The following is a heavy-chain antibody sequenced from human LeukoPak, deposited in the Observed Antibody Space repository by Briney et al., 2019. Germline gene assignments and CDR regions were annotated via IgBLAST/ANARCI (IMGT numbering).Heavy chain of an antibody. Sequence: GGSLRLSCAASGFTFSTYWMSWVRQAPGKGLEWVANIKYDGSDKYYVDSVKGRFTISRDNAKNSLYLQMNSLRAEDTAVYYCARDFSVVTVDYWGQGTLVTVFS. J-gene: IGHJ4*02. V-gene: IGHV3-7*05. D-gene: IGHD2-21*02. CDR2: IKYDGSDK. CDR1: GFTFSTYW. CDR3: ARDFSVVTVDY.